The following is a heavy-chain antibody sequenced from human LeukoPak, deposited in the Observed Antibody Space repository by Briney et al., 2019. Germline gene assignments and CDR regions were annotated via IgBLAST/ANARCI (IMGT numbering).Heavy chain of an antibody. CDR2: ISYDGSNK. J-gene: IGHJ4*02. CDR1: GFTFSSYA. D-gene: IGHD6-13*01. Sequence: GRSLRLSCAASGFTFSSYAMHWVRQAPGKGLEWLAVISYDGSNKYYADSVKGRFTISRDNSKNTLYLQMNSLRAEDTAVYYCARDLDVYSADYWGQGTLVTVSS. V-gene: IGHV3-30-3*01. CDR3: ARDLDVYSADY.